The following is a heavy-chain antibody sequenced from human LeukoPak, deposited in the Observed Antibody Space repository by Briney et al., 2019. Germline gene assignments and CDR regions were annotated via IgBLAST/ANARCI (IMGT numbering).Heavy chain of an antibody. CDR1: GYTFTGYY. J-gene: IGHJ4*02. Sequence: ASVKVSCKASGYTFTGYYMHWVRQAPGQGLEWMGWINPNSGGTNYAQKFQGRVTMTRDTSISTAYMELSRLRSDDTAVYYCARGCSSTSCYRAFDYWGQGTLVTVSS. CDR3: ARGCSSTSCYRAFDY. V-gene: IGHV1-2*02. D-gene: IGHD2-2*01. CDR2: INPNSGGT.